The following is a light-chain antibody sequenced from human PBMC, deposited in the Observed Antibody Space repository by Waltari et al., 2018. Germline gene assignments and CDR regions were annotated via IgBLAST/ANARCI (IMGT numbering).Light chain of an antibody. CDR2: HVD. CDR1: SSDIGCFDS. Sequence: QSALTQPVSVSGSPRQSITISCTGSSSDIGCFDSVSWYQQHPGKHPTLLIYHVDKRPSGLSYRFSGAKSGNTTSLTISGLQTEDEADYYCSSYTTGVTFVFGGGTKVTIL. V-gene: IGLV2-14*03. CDR3: SSYTTGVTFV. J-gene: IGLJ2*01.